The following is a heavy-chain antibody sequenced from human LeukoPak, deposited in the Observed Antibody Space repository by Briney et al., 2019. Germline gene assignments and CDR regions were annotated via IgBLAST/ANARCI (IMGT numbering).Heavy chain of an antibody. CDR3: ARSFPHRGAAQNTPWFDP. Sequence: GGSLRLSCAASGFTFSSYGMHWVRQAPGKGLEWVAFIRYDGSNKYYADSVKGRFTISRDNSKNTLYLQMNSLRAEDTAVYYCARSFPHRGAAQNTPWFDPWGQGTLVTVSS. J-gene: IGHJ5*02. V-gene: IGHV3-30*02. D-gene: IGHD3-10*01. CDR2: IRYDGSNK. CDR1: GFTFSSYG.